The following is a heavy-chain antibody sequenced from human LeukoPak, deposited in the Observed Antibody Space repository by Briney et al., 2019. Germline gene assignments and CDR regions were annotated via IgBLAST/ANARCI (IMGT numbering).Heavy chain of an antibody. J-gene: IGHJ6*02. D-gene: IGHD5-12*01. CDR2: IIPIFGTA. CDR1: GGTFSSYA. Sequence: ASVKVSCKASGGTFSSYAISWVRQAHGQGQEWMGGIIPIFGTANYAQKFQGRVTITADESTSTAYMELSSLRSEDTAVYYCARVLATTYYYYGMDVWGQGTTVTVSS. CDR3: ARVLATTYYYYGMDV. V-gene: IGHV1-69*13.